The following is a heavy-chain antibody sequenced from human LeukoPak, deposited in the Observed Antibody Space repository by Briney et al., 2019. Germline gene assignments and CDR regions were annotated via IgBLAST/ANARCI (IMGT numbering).Heavy chain of an antibody. CDR3: ARTTAEIGISSGGAFDI. CDR2: IHSEEDK. V-gene: IGHV2-70*04. Sequence: SGPTLVNATQTHTLTFTFSVFSLSTYGMRVSCSRQPPGKSLEWLARIHSEEDKIYRTSLQTRLTISKDTSENQVVLTVTNMDPVDTATYYCARTTAEIGISSGGAFDIWGQGTMVTVSS. CDR1: VFSLSTYGMR. J-gene: IGHJ3*02. D-gene: IGHD3-10*01.